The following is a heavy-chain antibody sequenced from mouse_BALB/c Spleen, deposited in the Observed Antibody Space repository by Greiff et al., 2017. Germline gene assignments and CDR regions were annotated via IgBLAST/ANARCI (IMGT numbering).Heavy chain of an antibody. CDR3: ARELRTGGWFAY. CDR1: GYSITSGYY. Sequence: ESGPGLVKPSQSLSLTCSVTGYSITSGYYWNWIRQFPGNKLEWMGYISYDGSNNYNPSLKNRISITRDTSKNQFFLKLNSVTTEDTATYYCARELRTGGWFAYWGQGTLVTVSA. D-gene: IGHD1-1*01. V-gene: IGHV3-6*02. CDR2: ISYDGSN. J-gene: IGHJ3*01.